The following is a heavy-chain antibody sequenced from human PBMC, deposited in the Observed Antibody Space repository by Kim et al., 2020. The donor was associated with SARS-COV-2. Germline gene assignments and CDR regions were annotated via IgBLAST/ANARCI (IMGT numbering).Heavy chain of an antibody. CDR2: IWYDGSNK. Sequence: GGSLRHSCAASGFTFSSYGMHWVRQAPGKGLEWVAVIWYDGSNKYYADSVKGRFTISRDNSKNTLYLQMNSLRAEDTAVYYCAREDYYDSSGSVGDYWGQGTLVTVSS. D-gene: IGHD3-22*01. CDR1: GFTFSSYG. J-gene: IGHJ4*02. CDR3: AREDYYDSSGSVGDY. V-gene: IGHV3-33*01.